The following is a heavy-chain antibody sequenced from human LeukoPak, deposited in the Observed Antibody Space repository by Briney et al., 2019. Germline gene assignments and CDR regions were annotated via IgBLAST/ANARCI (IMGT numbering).Heavy chain of an antibody. CDR3: ARDLYTGSKLVRSVGDSKRALDY. D-gene: IGHD6-6*01. CDR2: TYYRSKWYN. CDR1: GDSVSSNSAT. J-gene: IGHJ4*02. V-gene: IGHV6-1*01. Sequence: SQTLSLTCAISGDSVSSNSATWTWIRQSPSRGLEWLGRTYYRSKWYNDYAVSVKSRITINPDTSKNHFSLQLNSVTPEDTAVYYCARDLYTGSKLVRSVGDSKRALDYWGQGTLVTVSS.